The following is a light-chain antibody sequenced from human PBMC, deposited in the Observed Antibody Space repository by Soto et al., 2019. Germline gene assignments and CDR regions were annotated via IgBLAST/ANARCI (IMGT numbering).Light chain of an antibody. V-gene: IGKV1-5*03. CDR1: QTISSW. Sequence: DIQMTQSPSTLSLSVGDRVTITCRSSQTISSWLAWYQQKPGKAPKLLIYKASTLKSGVPSRFSGSGSGTEFTLTISSLQPDDFATYYCQQYNSDSEAFGQGTKVDIK. CDR3: QQYNSDSEA. J-gene: IGKJ1*01. CDR2: KAS.